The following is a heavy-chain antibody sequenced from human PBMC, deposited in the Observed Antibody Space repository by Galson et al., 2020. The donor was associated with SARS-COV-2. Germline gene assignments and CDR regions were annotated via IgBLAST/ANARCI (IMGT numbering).Heavy chain of an antibody. J-gene: IGHJ3*02. CDR3: ARDTSYYYDSSGYYYVSAFDI. Sequence: SQTLSLTCAISGDSVSSNSAAWNWIRQSPSRGLEWLGRTYYRSKWYNDYAVSVKSRITINPDTSKNQFSLQLNSVTPEDTAVYYCARDTSYYYDSSGYYYVSAFDIWGQGTMVTVSS. CDR1: GDSVSSNSAA. D-gene: IGHD3-22*01. V-gene: IGHV6-1*01. CDR2: TYYRSKWYN.